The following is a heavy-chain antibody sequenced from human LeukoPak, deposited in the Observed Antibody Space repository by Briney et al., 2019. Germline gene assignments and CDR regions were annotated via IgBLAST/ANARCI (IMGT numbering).Heavy chain of an antibody. J-gene: IGHJ4*02. Sequence: PGGSLRLSCAASGFTFSSYSMNWVRQAPGKGLEWVSSISSSSSYIYYADSVKGRFTISRGNAKNSLYLQMNSLRAEDTAVYYCARDRDTAMVTSGFSDYWGQGTLVTVSS. CDR3: ARDRDTAMVTSGFSDY. D-gene: IGHD5-18*01. CDR2: ISSSSSYI. V-gene: IGHV3-21*01. CDR1: GFTFSSYS.